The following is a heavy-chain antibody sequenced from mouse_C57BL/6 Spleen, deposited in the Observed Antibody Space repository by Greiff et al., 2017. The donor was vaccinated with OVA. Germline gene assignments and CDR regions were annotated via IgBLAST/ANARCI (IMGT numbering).Heavy chain of an antibody. J-gene: IGHJ1*03. CDR2: INPSTGGT. Sequence: EVKLMESGPELVKPGASVKISCKASGYSFTGYYMNWVKQSPEKSLEWIGEINPSTGGTTYNQKFKAKATLTVDKSSSTAYMQLKSLTSEDSAVYYCASWGKPTGYFDVWGTGTTVTVSS. CDR1: GYSFTGYY. V-gene: IGHV1-42*01. CDR3: ASWGKPTGYFDV.